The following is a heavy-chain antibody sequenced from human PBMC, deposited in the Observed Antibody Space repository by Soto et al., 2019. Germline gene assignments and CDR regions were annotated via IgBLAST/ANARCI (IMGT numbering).Heavy chain of an antibody. Sequence: QVQLVQSGAEVKKPGSSVKVSCKASGGTFRSYTISWVRQAPGQGLEWMGRIIPMLATTNYAEKFQGRVTITAAESTSTAYMKLSSLRPEDTAVYYCAVVDIGYFDFWGQGTLVTVSS. J-gene: IGHJ4*02. D-gene: IGHD5-12*01. CDR1: GGTFRSYT. CDR3: AVVDIGYFDF. CDR2: IIPMLATT. V-gene: IGHV1-69*08.